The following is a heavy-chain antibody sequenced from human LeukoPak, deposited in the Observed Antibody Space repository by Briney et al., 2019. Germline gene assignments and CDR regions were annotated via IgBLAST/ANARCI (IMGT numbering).Heavy chain of an antibody. Sequence: GGSLRLSCAASGFTFSSYGMHWVRQAPGKGLEWVAVIWYDGSNKYYADSVKGRFTISRDNSKNTLYLQMNSLRAEDTAVYYCARDSVLASGMDVWGQGTTVTVSS. CDR3: ARDSVLASGMDV. V-gene: IGHV3-33*01. D-gene: IGHD2-8*02. CDR1: GFTFSSYG. J-gene: IGHJ6*02. CDR2: IWYDGSNK.